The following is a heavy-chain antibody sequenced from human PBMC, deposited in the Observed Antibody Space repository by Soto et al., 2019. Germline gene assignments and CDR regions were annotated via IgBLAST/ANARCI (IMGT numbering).Heavy chain of an antibody. V-gene: IGHV3-23*01. CDR2: ISGSGGST. Sequence: GESLKISCAASGFTFSSYAMSWVRQAPGKGLEWVSAISGSGGSTYYADSVKGRFTISRDNSKNTLYLQMNSLRAEDTAVYYCAKSPRITMIVVSNTGWFDPWGQGTLVTVSS. J-gene: IGHJ5*02. CDR1: GFTFSSYA. D-gene: IGHD3-22*01. CDR3: AKSPRITMIVVSNTGWFDP.